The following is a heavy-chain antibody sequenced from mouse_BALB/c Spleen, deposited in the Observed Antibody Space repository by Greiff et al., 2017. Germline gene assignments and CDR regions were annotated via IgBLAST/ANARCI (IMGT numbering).Heavy chain of an antibody. V-gene: IGHV5-6*01. CDR3: AGQGYGSSYDAMDY. D-gene: IGHD1-1*01. Sequence: EVKLMESGGDLVKPGGSLKLSCAASGFTFSSYGMSWVRQTPDKRLEWVATISSGGSYTYYPDSVKGRFTISRDNAKNTLYLQMSSLKSEDTAMYYCAGQGYGSSYDAMDYWGQGTSVTVSS. CDR1: GFTFSSYG. J-gene: IGHJ4*01. CDR2: ISSGGSYT.